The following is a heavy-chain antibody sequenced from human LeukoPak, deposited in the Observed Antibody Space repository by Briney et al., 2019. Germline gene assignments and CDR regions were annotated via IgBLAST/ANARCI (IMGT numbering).Heavy chain of an antibody. D-gene: IGHD5-18*01. V-gene: IGHV3-49*04. CDR1: GFTFADHA. CDR3: TRGPIQLWIHNAMDV. J-gene: IGHJ6*02. Sequence: GGSLRLSCTTSGFTFADHAMSWVRQAPGKGLEWVGFIRSKAYRGTTEYAASVKGRFTISGDDYQSIVYLQMNSLQTEDTALYYCTRGPIQLWIHNAMDVWGQGTTVAVSS. CDR2: IRSKAYRGTT.